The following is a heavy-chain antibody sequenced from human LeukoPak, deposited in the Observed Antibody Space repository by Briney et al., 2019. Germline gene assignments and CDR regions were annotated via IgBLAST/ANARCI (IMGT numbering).Heavy chain of an antibody. CDR3: ATSTAAAGTD. CDR2: ISGSGGST. Sequence: GGSLRLSCVASGFTFSSYAMSWVRRAPGKGLEWVSAISGSGGSTHYADSVKGRFTISRDNSKNTLYLQMNSLRAEDTAIYYCATSTAAAGTDWGQGTLVTVSS. CDR1: GFTFSSYA. J-gene: IGHJ4*02. D-gene: IGHD6-13*01. V-gene: IGHV3-23*01.